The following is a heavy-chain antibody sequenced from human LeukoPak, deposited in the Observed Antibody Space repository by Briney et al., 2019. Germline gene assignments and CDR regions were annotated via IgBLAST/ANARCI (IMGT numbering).Heavy chain of an antibody. CDR2: IRYDGSNK. CDR1: GFTFSSYG. Sequence: GGSLRLSCAASGFTFSSYGMHWVRQAPGKGLEWVAFIRYDGSNKYYADSVKGRFTISRDNSKNTLYLQMNSLRAEDTAVYYCARWPSGGVTIFGVVGDWYFDLWGRGTLVTVSS. D-gene: IGHD3-3*01. V-gene: IGHV3-30*02. J-gene: IGHJ2*01. CDR3: ARWPSGGVTIFGVVGDWYFDL.